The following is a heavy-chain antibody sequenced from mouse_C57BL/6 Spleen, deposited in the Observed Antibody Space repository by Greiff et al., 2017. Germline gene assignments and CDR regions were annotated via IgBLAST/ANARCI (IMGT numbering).Heavy chain of an antibody. CDR3: ARGDYYYGSSLDY. CDR2: ISYDGSN. V-gene: IGHV3-6*01. Sequence: EVQLQESGPGLVKPSQSLSLTCSVTGYSITSGYYWNWIRQFPGNKLEWMGYISYDGSNNYNPSLKNRISITRDTSNNQFFLKLNSVTTEDTATYYCARGDYYYGSSLDYWGQGTTLTVSS. CDR1: GYSITSGYY. J-gene: IGHJ2*01. D-gene: IGHD1-1*01.